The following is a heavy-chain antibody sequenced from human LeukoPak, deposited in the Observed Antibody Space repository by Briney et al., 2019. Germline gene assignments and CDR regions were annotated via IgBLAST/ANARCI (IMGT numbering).Heavy chain of an antibody. Sequence: PGGSLRLSCAGSGFTFNNHAMSWVRQAPGRGLEWVSAISGSGGTTYYADSVKGRFTVSRDNAKDSLFLQMRSLGDEDTAVYYCARGPALYCTSSSCLDGVDWGQGTLVSVSS. V-gene: IGHV3-23*01. D-gene: IGHD2-2*01. CDR2: ISGSGGTT. CDR3: ARGPALYCTSSSCLDGVD. CDR1: GFTFNNHA. J-gene: IGHJ4*02.